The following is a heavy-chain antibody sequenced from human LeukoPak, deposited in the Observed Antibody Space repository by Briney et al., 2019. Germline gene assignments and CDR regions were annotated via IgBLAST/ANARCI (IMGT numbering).Heavy chain of an antibody. J-gene: IGHJ4*02. CDR3: ARGPVAGTMDY. V-gene: IGHV1-8*01. CDR2: MNPNSGNT. Sequence: ASVKVSCKASGYTSSSDDINWVRQATGQGLEWMGWMNPNSGNTGYAQKFQGRVTMTRNTSISTAYMELSSLRSEDTAVYYCARGPVAGTMDYWGQGTLVTVSS. D-gene: IGHD6-19*01. CDR1: GYTSSSDD.